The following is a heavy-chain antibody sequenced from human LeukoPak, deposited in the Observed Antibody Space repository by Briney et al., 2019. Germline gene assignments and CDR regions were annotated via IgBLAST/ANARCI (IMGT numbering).Heavy chain of an antibody. CDR1: GFTFSSYG. D-gene: IGHD3-22*01. V-gene: IGHV3-23*01. Sequence: GGSLRLACAASGFTFSSYGMNWVRQAPGKGLEWVSGISGSGGTTYYADSVKGRFTISRDNSKNSLSLQVSSLRAEDTAVYYCAKTNGYYSDWGQGTLVTVSS. J-gene: IGHJ4*02. CDR3: AKTNGYYSD. CDR2: ISGSGGTT.